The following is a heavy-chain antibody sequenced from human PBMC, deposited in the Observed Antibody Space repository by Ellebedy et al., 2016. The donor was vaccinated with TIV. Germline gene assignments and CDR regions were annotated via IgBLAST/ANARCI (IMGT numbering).Heavy chain of an antibody. J-gene: IGHJ3*02. Sequence: SGPTLVKPTQTLTLTCTFSGFSLSTRGVGVGWIRQPPGKALEWLALVYWDNDKRYSPSLKSRLTISKDTSKNQVVLTMTNMDPVDTATYYCARSLTDYDILTGYYPEAFDIWGQGTMVTVSS. CDR2: VYWDNDK. D-gene: IGHD3-9*01. CDR1: GFSLSTRGVG. V-gene: IGHV2-5*02. CDR3: ARSLTDYDILTGYYPEAFDI.